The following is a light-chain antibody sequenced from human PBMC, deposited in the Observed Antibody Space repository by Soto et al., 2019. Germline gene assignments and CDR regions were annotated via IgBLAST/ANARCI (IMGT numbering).Light chain of an antibody. CDR3: QQYGSSLI. Sequence: EIVMTQSPATLSVSPGERATLSCRASQSVSSNLAWYQQKPGQAPRLLIYDASSRAAGVPARFSGRGSGTDFTLTISRLEPEDFAVYYCQQYGSSLIFGQGTRLEIK. CDR2: DAS. J-gene: IGKJ5*01. CDR1: QSVSSN. V-gene: IGKV3D-15*01.